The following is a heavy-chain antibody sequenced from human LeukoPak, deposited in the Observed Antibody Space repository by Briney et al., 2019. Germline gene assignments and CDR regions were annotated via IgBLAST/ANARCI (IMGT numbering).Heavy chain of an antibody. Sequence: SESVSLTCTVSGGSISNYYWTWSRQPPGKGLEWIGYIYYSGSTNYNPSLSSRVTISLDTSKNQFSLMLRSLTAADTAVYYCARRYTASPGERFDYWGQGSLASVSS. D-gene: IGHD2-2*02. V-gene: IGHV4-59*08. J-gene: IGHJ4*02. CDR3: ARRYTASPGERFDY. CDR1: GGSISNYY. CDR2: IYYSGST.